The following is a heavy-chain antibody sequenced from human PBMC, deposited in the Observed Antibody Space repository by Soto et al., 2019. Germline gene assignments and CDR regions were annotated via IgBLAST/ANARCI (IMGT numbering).Heavy chain of an antibody. D-gene: IGHD2-15*01. Sequence: ASVKVSCKASGYSFKDHYMHWVRQAPGRGLEWVGIINPSGEHTNYAQQFRGRVAMTRDTSTSTAYMELRSLRSEDTAVYFCARISCKGGSCYFDFDHWGQGTLVTVSS. CDR2: INPSGEHT. CDR3: ARISCKGGSCYFDFDH. V-gene: IGHV1-46*02. CDR1: GYSFKDHY. J-gene: IGHJ4*02.